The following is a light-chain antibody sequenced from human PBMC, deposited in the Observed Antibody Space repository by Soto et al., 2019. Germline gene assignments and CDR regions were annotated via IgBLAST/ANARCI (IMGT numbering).Light chain of an antibody. J-gene: IGLJ3*02. CDR2: EVS. V-gene: IGLV2-14*01. CDR1: SSDVGGYNY. CDR3: TSFTTTNIWV. Sequence: QSALTQPASVSGSPGQSITISCTGTSSDVGGYNYVSWYQQHPGKAPKLMIYEVSNRPSGVSNRFSGSKSGNTASLTISGLRAEDEADYYCTSFTTTNIWVFGGGTQLTVL.